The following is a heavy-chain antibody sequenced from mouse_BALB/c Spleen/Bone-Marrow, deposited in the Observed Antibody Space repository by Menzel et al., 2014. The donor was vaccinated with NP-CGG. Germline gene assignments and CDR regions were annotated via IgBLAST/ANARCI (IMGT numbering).Heavy chain of an antibody. J-gene: IGHJ4*01. D-gene: IGHD1-1*01. CDR1: GFTLNTYA. V-gene: IGHV10-3*03. Sequence: EVKLMESGGGMVQPKGSLKLSCAASGFTLNTYAMHWVCQAPGKGLEWVARIRSKINKYATYYADSVKDRFTISRDDSQNMLYLQMNNLKTEDTGMYYCVRENYYPYAMTTGVKEPQSPSPQ. CDR2: IRSKINKYAT. CDR3: VRENYYPYAMTT.